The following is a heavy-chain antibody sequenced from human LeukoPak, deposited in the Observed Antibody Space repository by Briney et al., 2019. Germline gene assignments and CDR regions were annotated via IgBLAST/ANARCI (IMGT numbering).Heavy chain of an antibody. V-gene: IGHV3-30*18. CDR1: GFTFSSYG. Sequence: GGSLRLSCAASGFTFSSYGMHWVRQAPGKGLEWAAVISYDGSNKYYADSVKGRFTISRDNSKNTLYLQMNSLRAEDTAVYYCAKDAYGSGSHAGYWGQGTLVTVSS. CDR2: ISYDGSNK. J-gene: IGHJ4*02. D-gene: IGHD3-10*01. CDR3: AKDAYGSGSHAGY.